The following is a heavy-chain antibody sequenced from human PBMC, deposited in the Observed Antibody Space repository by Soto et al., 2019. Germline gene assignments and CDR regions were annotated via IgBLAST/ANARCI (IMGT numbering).Heavy chain of an antibody. Sequence: QAQLVQSGAEVKKPGASVKVSCKASGYTFYSHSISWVRQAPGQGLEWMGRINADYGNTQYAQKFRGRVTMTTDTSTTTVYMELTNLRSDDTAVYYCARGIPGAYYSGMDVWGQGTTVTVSS. D-gene: IGHD1-26*01. CDR2: INADYGNT. CDR3: ARGIPGAYYSGMDV. J-gene: IGHJ6*02. V-gene: IGHV1-18*01. CDR1: GYTFYSHS.